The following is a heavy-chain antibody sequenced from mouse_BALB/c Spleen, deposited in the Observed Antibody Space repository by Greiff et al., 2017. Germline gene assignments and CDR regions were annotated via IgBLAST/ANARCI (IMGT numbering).Heavy chain of an antibody. CDR3: ARSVVAKDAMDC. J-gene: IGHJ4*01. V-gene: IGHV5-17*02. Sequence: EVKLMESGGGLVQPGGSRKLSCAASGFTFSSFGMHWVRQAPEKGLEWVAYISSGSSTIYYADTVKGRFTISRDNPKNTLFLQMTSLRSEDTAMYYCARSVVAKDAMDCWGQGTSGTVSS. CDR2: ISSGSSTI. CDR1: GFTFSSFG. D-gene: IGHD1-1*01.